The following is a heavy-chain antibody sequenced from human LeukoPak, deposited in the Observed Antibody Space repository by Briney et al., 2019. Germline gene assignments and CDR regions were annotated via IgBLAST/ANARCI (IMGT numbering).Heavy chain of an antibody. Sequence: PSETLSLTCTVSGGSISSSSYYWGWIRQPPGKGLEWIGSIYYSGSTYYNPSLKSRVTISVDTSKNQFSLKVTSVTAADTAVYYCARELELRYWGQGTLVTVSS. CDR3: ARELELRY. J-gene: IGHJ4*02. CDR2: IYYSGST. CDR1: GGSISSSSYY. V-gene: IGHV4-39*07. D-gene: IGHD1-7*01.